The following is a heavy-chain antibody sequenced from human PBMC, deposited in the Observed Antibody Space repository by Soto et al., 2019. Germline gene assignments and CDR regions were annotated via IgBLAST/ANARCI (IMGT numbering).Heavy chain of an antibody. CDR3: AHRHLSFYDILTGYPSDAFDM. CDR2: IFWDDDK. V-gene: IGHV2-5*02. CDR1: GFSLSTSGVG. J-gene: IGHJ3*02. D-gene: IGHD3-9*01. Sequence: QITLKESGPTLVKPTQTLTLTCTFSGFSLSTSGVGVGWIRQPPGKALEWLALIFWDDDKRYSPSLKSRLTITKDTSKNQVVLTMNNMDPVDTASYYCAHRHLSFYDILTGYPSDAFDMWGQGTMVTVSS.